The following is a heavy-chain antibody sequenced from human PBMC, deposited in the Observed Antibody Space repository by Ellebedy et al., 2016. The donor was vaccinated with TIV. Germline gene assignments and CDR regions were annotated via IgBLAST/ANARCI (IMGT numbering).Heavy chain of an antibody. CDR2: ISADGSTK. J-gene: IGHJ3*02. CDR3: ARDVFYEWELGAFDI. CDR1: GGSITSSFF. V-gene: IGHV3-30*03. Sequence: PSETLSLTCTVSGGSITSSFFWGWVRQPPGKGLEWIAVISADGSTKYHADSVKGRFTISRDNAKNSLYLQMNSLRAEDTAMYYCARDVFYEWELGAFDIWGQGTMVTVSS. D-gene: IGHD1-26*01.